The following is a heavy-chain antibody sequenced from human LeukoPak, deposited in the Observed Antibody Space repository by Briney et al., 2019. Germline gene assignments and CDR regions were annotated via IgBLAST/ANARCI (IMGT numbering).Heavy chain of an antibody. D-gene: IGHD3-16*01. CDR1: GFTFSSYW. CDR3: GRGGATWSDY. J-gene: IGHJ4*02. V-gene: IGHV3-74*01. CDR2: INTDGSST. Sequence: GGSLRLSCAASGFTFSSYWMHWVRQAPGKGLVWVSRINTDGSSTSYADSVKGRFTMSRDNAKNTLYLQMNSLRAEDTAVYYCGRGGATWSDYWGQGTLVTVSS.